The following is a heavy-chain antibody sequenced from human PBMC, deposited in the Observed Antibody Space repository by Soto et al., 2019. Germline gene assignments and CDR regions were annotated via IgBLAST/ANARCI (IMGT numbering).Heavy chain of an antibody. CDR1: AFTFSSYE. V-gene: IGHV3-48*03. Sequence: GGSLRLSCAASAFTFSSYEMNWVRQAPGKGLEWISYISSSGSSIHYADSVKGRFTISRDNAKNSLYLQMNSLRAEDTAVYYCARISGWRIGGFGGAFDIWGQGTMVTVSS. J-gene: IGHJ3*02. CDR2: ISSSGSSI. D-gene: IGHD3-16*01. CDR3: ARISGWRIGGFGGAFDI.